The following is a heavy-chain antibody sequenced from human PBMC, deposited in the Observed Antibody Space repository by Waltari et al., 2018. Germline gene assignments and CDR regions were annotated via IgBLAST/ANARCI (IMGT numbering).Heavy chain of an antibody. J-gene: IGHJ6*02. CDR2: ISPDGREK. CDR1: GFTFSTSW. V-gene: IGHV3-7*01. CDR3: SRSLDD. Sequence: EVQLVESGGDLVQPGGSLRLSCAASGFTFSTSWMDWVRQAPGKGLEWVANISPDGREKSYVDSVEGRFTISRDNAKNSLYLQMNSLRADDTAVYYCSRSLDDWGQGSTVTVSS.